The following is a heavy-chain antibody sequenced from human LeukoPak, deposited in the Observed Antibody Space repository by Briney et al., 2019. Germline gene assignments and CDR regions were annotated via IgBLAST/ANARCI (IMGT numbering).Heavy chain of an antibody. D-gene: IGHD6-13*01. J-gene: IGHJ4*02. CDR1: GGTFSSYA. V-gene: IGHV1-2*06. Sequence: ASVKVSCKASGGTFSSYAISWVRQAPGQGLEWMGRINPNSGGTNYAQKFQGRVTMTRDTSIRTAYMELSRLRSDDTAVYYCASRAGAEAGIFFDYWGQGTLVTVSS. CDR2: INPNSGGT. CDR3: ASRAGAEAGIFFDY.